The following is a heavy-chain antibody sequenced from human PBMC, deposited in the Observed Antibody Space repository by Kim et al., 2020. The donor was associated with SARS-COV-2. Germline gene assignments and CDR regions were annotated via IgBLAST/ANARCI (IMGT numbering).Heavy chain of an antibody. CDR3: VKGEIRLELGDAFDI. J-gene: IGHJ3*02. V-gene: IGHV3-64D*06. CDR2: ISSNGGST. CDR1: GFTFSSYA. Sequence: GGSLRLSCSASGFTFSSYAMHWVRQAPGKGLEYVSAISSNGGSTYYADSVKGRFTISRDNSKNTLYLQMSSLRAEDTAVYYCVKGEIRLELGDAFDIWGQGTMVTVSS. D-gene: IGHD1-7*01.